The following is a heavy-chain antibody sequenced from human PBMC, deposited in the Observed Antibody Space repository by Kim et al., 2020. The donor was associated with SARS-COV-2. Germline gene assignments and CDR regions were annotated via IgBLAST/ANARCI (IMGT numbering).Heavy chain of an antibody. CDR1: GASINNNY. Sequence: SETLSLTCTVSGASINNNYWTWIRQSPEKGLEWIGYIHSTGTTEYNPSLEGRVTPSIDTSRNQFSLTLRSVTAADTAMYFCGRNGVYLDVWGKGTTVTVS. D-gene: IGHD2-8*01. J-gene: IGHJ6*03. CDR2: IHSTGTT. CDR3: GRNGVYLDV. V-gene: IGHV4-59*08.